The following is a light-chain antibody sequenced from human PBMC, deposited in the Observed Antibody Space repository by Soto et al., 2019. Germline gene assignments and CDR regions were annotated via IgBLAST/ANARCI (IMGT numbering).Light chain of an antibody. V-gene: IGKV3-11*01. CDR1: QSITSY. J-gene: IGKJ2*01. CDR2: DAV. CDR3: RQRSNWPPEFT. Sequence: EIVLTQSPAFLSLSPGERVTLSCRASQSITSYLAWYQHKPGQTPRLLIYDAVNRASGIPDRFSGSGSGTDFTLTIRSLEPEDSAVYYCRQRSNWPPEFTFGQGTRVEIK.